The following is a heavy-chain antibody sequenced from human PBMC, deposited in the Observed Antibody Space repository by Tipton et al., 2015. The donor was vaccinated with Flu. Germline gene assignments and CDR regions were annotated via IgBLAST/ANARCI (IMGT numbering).Heavy chain of an antibody. CDR3: ARLWDTGAYYYYGMGV. D-gene: IGHD1-26*01. CDR2: IIPIFGTA. Sequence: QVQLVQSGAEVKKPGSSVKVSCKASGGTFSSYAISWVRQAPGQGLEWMGGIIPIFGTANYAQKFQGRVTITADESTGTAYMELSSLRSEDTAVYYGARLWDTGAYYYYGMGVWGQGATVTVSS. V-gene: IGHV1-69*01. CDR1: GGTFSSYA. J-gene: IGHJ6*02.